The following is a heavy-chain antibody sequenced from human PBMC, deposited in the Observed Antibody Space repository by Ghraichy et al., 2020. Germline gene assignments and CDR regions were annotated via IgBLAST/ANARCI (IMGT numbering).Heavy chain of an antibody. D-gene: IGHD3-22*01. CDR3: ASAYNSGSFLGWFDS. Sequence: ESLNISCAVSGYSFSSGYYWGWIRQPPGKGLEWIGNIYHGGTTYYNPSLKSRVTISLDTSKNQFSLKLSSLTAADTAMYYCASAYNSGSFLGWFDSWGQGTLVTVSS. CDR2: IYHGGTT. V-gene: IGHV4-38-2*01. J-gene: IGHJ5*01. CDR1: GYSFSSGYY.